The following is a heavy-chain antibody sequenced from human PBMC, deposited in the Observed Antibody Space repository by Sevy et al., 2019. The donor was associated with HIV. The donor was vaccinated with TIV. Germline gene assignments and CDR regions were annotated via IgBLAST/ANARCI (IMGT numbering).Heavy chain of an antibody. CDR1: GFTFSNYA. CDR3: AKDRKVLLVVYAIPFDVFDI. V-gene: IGHV3-30*02. Sequence: GGSLRLSCAASGFTFSNYAMHWVRQAPGKGLEWVAFIRYDGSTEYYADSVKGRFTISRDNSKNTLYLQMNSLRPEDTAVYYCAKDRKVLLVVYAIPFDVFDIWGQGTMVTAS. D-gene: IGHD2-8*02. CDR2: IRYDGSTE. J-gene: IGHJ3*02.